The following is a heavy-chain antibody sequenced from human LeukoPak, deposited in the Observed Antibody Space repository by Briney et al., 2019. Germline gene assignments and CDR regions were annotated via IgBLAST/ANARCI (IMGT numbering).Heavy chain of an antibody. CDR3: ATLGWSNYRDY. CDR2: FDPEDGET. CDR1: GYTLTDLS. J-gene: IGHJ4*02. Sequence: GASVKVSCKVSGYTLTDLSMHWVRQAPGKGLEWMGGFDPEDGETIYAQEFQGGVTMTEDTSTDTAYMELSSLRSEDTAVYYCATLGWSNYRDYWGQGTLVTVSS. D-gene: IGHD3-10*01. V-gene: IGHV1-24*01.